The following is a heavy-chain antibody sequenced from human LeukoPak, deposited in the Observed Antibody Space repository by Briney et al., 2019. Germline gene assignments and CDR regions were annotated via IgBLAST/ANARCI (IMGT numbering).Heavy chain of an antibody. CDR1: GGSISSSNW. CDR3: ARSSSGSFWGVGSGGFFDY. Sequence: SGTLSLTCAVSGGSISSSNWWSWVRQPPGKGLEWIGEIYHSGSTNYNPSLKSRVTISVDKSKNQFSLKLSSVTAADTAVYYCARSSSGSFWGVGSGGFFDYWGQGTLVTVSS. CDR2: IYHSGST. J-gene: IGHJ4*02. D-gene: IGHD1-26*01. V-gene: IGHV4-4*02.